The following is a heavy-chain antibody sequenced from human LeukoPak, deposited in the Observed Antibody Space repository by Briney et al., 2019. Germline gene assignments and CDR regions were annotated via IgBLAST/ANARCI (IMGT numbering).Heavy chain of an antibody. J-gene: IGHJ5*02. CDR3: ARHGYGDYVGNWFDP. V-gene: IGHV4-4*02. CDR2: IYHSGST. Sequence: SETLSLTCAVSGGSISSSNWWSWVRQPPGKGLEWIGEIYHSGSTNYNPSLKSRVTISVDKSKNQFSLKLSSVTAADTAVYYCARHGYGDYVGNWFDPWGQGTLVTVSS. CDR1: GGSISSSNW. D-gene: IGHD4-17*01.